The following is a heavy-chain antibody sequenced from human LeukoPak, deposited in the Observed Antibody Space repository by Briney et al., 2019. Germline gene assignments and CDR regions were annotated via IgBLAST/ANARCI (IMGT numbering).Heavy chain of an antibody. Sequence: SVKVSCKASGGTFSSYAISWVRQAPGQGLEWMGGIIPIFGTANYAQKFQGRVTITTDESTSTAYMELSSLRSEDTAVYYCARLRDNWNYFDYWGQGTLVTVSS. J-gene: IGHJ4*02. CDR1: GGTFSSYA. CDR3: ARLRDNWNYFDY. CDR2: IIPIFGTA. V-gene: IGHV1-69*05. D-gene: IGHD1-20*01.